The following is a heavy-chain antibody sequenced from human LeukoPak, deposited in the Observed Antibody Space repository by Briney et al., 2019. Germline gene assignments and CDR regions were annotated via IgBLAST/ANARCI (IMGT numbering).Heavy chain of an antibody. J-gene: IGHJ5*02. CDR1: GGSISSYY. V-gene: IGHV4-59*01. CDR2: IYYSGST. CDR3: RHTNHNLSLKSRDTISVHTHKNQFSLKVSSETGAHTGMYYCASKRGYEGGSNWFDP. Sequence: PSETLSLTCTVSGGSISSYYWSWIRQPPGKGLVWLGYIYYSGSTNYNPSLKSRVTISVDTSKNQFFLTLGSAAGADNALDYCRHTNHNLSLKSRDTISVHTHKNQFSLKVSSETGAHTGMYYCASKRGYEGGSNWFDPWGQGTLVSVSS. D-gene: IGHD3-10*01.